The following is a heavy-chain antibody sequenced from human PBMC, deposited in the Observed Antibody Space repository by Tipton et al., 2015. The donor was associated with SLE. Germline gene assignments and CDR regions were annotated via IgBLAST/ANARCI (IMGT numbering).Heavy chain of an antibody. Sequence: TLSLTCSVSGASITSGVFYWTWIRQPPGKGLEWIGYIFHSGATRHNPSLQSRLAVSVDTSKNQFSLRLSSVTAADTAVYFCARSGGYSTPFDFWGQGSLVTVSS. V-gene: IGHV4-31*03. J-gene: IGHJ4*02. CDR2: IFHSGAT. D-gene: IGHD5-12*01. CDR1: GASITSGVFY. CDR3: ARSGGYSTPFDF.